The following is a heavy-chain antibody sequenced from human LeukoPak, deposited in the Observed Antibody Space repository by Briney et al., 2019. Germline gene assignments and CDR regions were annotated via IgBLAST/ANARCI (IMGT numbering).Heavy chain of an antibody. CDR2: ISAYNGNT. CDR3: ARDLEYSSSWYFDY. J-gene: IGHJ4*02. D-gene: IGHD6-13*01. CDR1: GYTFTSYG. V-gene: IGHV1-18*01. Sequence: GASVKVSCKASGYTFTSYGISWVRQAPGQGLEWMGWISAYNGNTNYAQKLQGRVTMTTDTSTSTAYMELRSLRSDDTAVYYCARDLEYSSSWYFDYWGQGTLVTVSS.